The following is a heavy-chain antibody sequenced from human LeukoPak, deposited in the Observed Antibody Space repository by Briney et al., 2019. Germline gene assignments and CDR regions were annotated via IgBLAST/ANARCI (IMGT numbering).Heavy chain of an antibody. J-gene: IGHJ3*02. CDR2: ISAYNGNT. V-gene: IGHV1-18*01. CDR1: GYTFTSYG. Sequence: ASVKVSCKASGYTFTSYGISWVRQAPGQGLEWMGWISAYNGNTNYAQKLQGRVAMTTDTSTSTAYMELRSLRSDDTAVYYCARPLIVGATIGAFDIWGQGTMVTVSS. D-gene: IGHD1-26*01. CDR3: ARPLIVGATIGAFDI.